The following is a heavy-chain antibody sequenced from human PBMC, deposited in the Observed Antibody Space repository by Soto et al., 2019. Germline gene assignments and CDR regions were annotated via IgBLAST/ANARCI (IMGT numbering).Heavy chain of an antibody. CDR2: ISSSLLYT. J-gene: IGHJ3*02. D-gene: IGHD2-21*01. Sequence: QVQLVESGGGLVKPGGSLRLTCTASGFRFSDYYMTWVRQAPGKGLEWVSYISSSLLYTKYADSVRGRFTISRDNSKNSLYLQMNRLRAEDTAVYYCARGGGGETARAFDMWGRGTILTVSS. V-gene: IGHV3-11*06. CDR3: ARGGGGETARAFDM. CDR1: GFRFSDYY.